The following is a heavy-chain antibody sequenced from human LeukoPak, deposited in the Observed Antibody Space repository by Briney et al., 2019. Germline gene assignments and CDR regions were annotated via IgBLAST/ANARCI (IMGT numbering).Heavy chain of an antibody. CDR2: TSYDGSNK. CDR3: ARDYGGNSYCDY. V-gene: IGHV3-30-3*01. CDR1: GFTFSSYA. J-gene: IGHJ4*02. Sequence: GGSLRLSCAASGFTFSSYAMHWVRQAPGKGLEWVAVTSYDGSNKYYADSVKGRFTISRDNSKNTLYLQMNSLRAEDTAVYYCARDYGGNSYCDYWGQGTLVTASS. D-gene: IGHD4-23*01.